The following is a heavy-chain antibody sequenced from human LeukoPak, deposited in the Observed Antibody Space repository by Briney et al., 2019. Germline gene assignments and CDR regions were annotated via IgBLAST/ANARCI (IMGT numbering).Heavy chain of an antibody. CDR1: GASIVSSNW. CDR3: ARRRGYSFDF. CDR2: IYHDGNS. V-gene: IGHV4-4*02. J-gene: IGHJ4*02. Sequence: SGTLSLTCVVSGASIVSSNWYSWVRQPPGKGLEWIGEIYHDGNSNYNPSLKSRVTISVDKSKNQFSLKLRSVTAADTAVFYCARRRGYSFDFWGRGTLVTVSS.